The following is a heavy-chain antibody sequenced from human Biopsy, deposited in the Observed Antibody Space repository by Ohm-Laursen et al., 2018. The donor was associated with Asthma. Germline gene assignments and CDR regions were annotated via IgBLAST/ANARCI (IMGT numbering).Heavy chain of an antibody. V-gene: IGHV1-18*01. J-gene: IGHJ6*02. D-gene: IGHD3-10*01. CDR2: ISVYNGNT. Sequence: GASVKVSCNPSGYTFNSAGITWVRQAPGQGLEWMGWISVYNGNTKVAQKLQDRVTMITDTSTSTAYMELRSLRSDDTAVYFCARAVDYSHYYGIDVWGQRTTVTVS. CDR3: ARAVDYSHYYGIDV. CDR1: GYTFNSAG.